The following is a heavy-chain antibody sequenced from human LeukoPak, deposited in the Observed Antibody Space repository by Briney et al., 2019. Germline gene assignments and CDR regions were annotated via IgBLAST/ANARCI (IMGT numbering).Heavy chain of an antibody. V-gene: IGHV3-13*01. J-gene: IGHJ4*02. D-gene: IGHD2-15*01. CDR2: IGTAGDT. Sequence: GGSLRLSCAASGFTFSSYDMHRVRQATGKGLEWVSAIGTAGDTYYPGSVKGRFTISRENAKNSLYLQMNSLRAGDTAVYYCARGYCSGGSCAYFDYWGQGTLVTVSS. CDR3: ARGYCSGGSCAYFDY. CDR1: GFTFSSYD.